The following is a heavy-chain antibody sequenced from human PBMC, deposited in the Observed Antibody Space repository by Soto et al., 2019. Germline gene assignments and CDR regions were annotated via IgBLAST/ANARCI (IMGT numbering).Heavy chain of an antibody. D-gene: IGHD2-15*01. CDR2: INPNSGGT. V-gene: IGHV1-2*04. CDR3: AREDCSGGSCYSVFDY. J-gene: IGHJ4*02. Sequence: ASVKVSCKASGYTFTGYYMHWVRQAPGQGLEWMGWINPNSGGTNYAQKFQGWVTMTRDTSISTAYMELSRLRSDDTAVYYCAREDCSGGSCYSVFDYWGQGTLVTVPQ. CDR1: GYTFTGYY.